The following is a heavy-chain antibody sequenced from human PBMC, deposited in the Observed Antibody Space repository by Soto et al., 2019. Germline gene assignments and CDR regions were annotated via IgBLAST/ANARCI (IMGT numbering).Heavy chain of an antibody. CDR3: SRAPSITYFDY. CDR1: GDSVCRNRAA. CDR2: TYYRSKWYN. V-gene: IGHV6-1*01. J-gene: IGHJ4*02. Sequence: SQALSLTCEICGDSVCRNRAAWNWNRQSPSRGLEWLGSTYYRSKWYNDYAVSVKSRITITPDTSKNQLYLQLNSVTPEDTAVYYCSRAPSITYFDYSGQRTLVTVSS.